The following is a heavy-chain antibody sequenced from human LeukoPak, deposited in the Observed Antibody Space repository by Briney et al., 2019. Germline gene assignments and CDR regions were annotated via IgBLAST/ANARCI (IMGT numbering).Heavy chain of an antibody. Sequence: GGSLRLSCAASGFTLSSYDMHWVRQDTGKGLEWVATLGTAGDTYYAGSVKGRLTVSRENAENSFYLQMNSQRGGDTAVYYCARENVLAVAARDYYHGMDVWGQGTTVTVSS. CDR1: GFTLSSYD. J-gene: IGHJ6*02. CDR3: ARENVLAVAARDYYHGMDV. CDR2: LGTAGDT. D-gene: IGHD6-19*01. V-gene: IGHV3-13*01.